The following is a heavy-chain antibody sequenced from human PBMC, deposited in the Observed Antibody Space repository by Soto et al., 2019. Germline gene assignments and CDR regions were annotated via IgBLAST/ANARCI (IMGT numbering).Heavy chain of an antibody. Sequence: EVQLVESGGGLVQPGGSLRLSCAASGFTFSSYWMHWVRQAPGKGLVWVSRINSDGSSTSYADSVKGRFTISRDNAKNTLYLQMNSLRAEDTAVYYCARALVVPDAIRYYYYGMDVWGQGTTVTVSS. CDR1: GFTFSSYW. CDR2: INSDGSST. CDR3: ARALVVPDAIRYYYYGMDV. J-gene: IGHJ6*02. V-gene: IGHV3-74*01. D-gene: IGHD2-2*02.